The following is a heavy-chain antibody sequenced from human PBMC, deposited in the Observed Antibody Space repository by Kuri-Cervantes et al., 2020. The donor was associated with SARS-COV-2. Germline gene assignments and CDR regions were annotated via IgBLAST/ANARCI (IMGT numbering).Heavy chain of an antibody. CDR3: ARETSTYSSSIDY. CDR2: IYHSGST. CDR1: GGSISSYY. D-gene: IGHD6-6*01. J-gene: IGHJ4*02. V-gene: IGHV4-59*12. Sequence: GSLRLSCTVSGGSISSYYWSWIRQPPGKGLEWIGYIYHSGSTYYNPFLKSRVTISVDRSKNQFSLKLSSVTAADTAVYYCARETSTYSSSIDYWGQGTLVTVSS.